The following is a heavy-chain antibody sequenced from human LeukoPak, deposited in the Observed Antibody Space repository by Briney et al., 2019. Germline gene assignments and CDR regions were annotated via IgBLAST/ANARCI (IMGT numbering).Heavy chain of an antibody. D-gene: IGHD6-19*01. CDR3: ARVFGGWYNFDY. CDR2: IYYSGST. Sequence: PSETLSLTCTVSGGSISSSSYYWGWIRQPPGKGLEWIGSIYYSGSTYYNPSLKSRVTISVDTSKNQFSLKLSSVTAADTAVYYCARVFGGWYNFDYWGQGTLVTVSS. CDR1: GGSISSSSYY. V-gene: IGHV4-39*07. J-gene: IGHJ4*02.